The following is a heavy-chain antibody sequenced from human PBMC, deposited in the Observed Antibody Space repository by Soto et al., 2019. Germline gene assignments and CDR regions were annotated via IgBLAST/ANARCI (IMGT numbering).Heavy chain of an antibody. CDR3: ARAIAADLYYFDY. Sequence: ASVKVSCKASGGTFSSYAISWVRQAPGQGLEWMGRIIPIFGTANYAQKFQGRVTITADKSTSTAYMELSSLRSEDTAVYYCARAIAADLYYFDYWGQGTLVTVSS. J-gene: IGHJ4*02. D-gene: IGHD6-13*01. V-gene: IGHV1-69*06. CDR1: GGTFSSYA. CDR2: IIPIFGTA.